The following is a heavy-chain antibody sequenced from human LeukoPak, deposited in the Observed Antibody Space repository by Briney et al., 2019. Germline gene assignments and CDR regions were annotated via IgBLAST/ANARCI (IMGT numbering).Heavy chain of an antibody. V-gene: IGHV4-34*01. D-gene: IGHD1-7*01. CDR1: GGSFSGYY. CDR3: ARARAGTSKTYYYYYGMDV. J-gene: IGHJ6*02. Sequence: SETLSLTCAVYGGSFSGYYWSWIRQPPGKGLEWIGEINHSGSTNYNPSLKSRVTISVDTSKNQSSLKLSSVTAADTAVYYCARARAGTSKTYYYYYGMDVWGQGTTVTVSS. CDR2: INHSGST.